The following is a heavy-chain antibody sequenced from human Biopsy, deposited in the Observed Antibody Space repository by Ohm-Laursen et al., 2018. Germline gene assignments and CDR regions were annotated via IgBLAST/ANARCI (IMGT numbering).Heavy chain of an antibody. CDR1: GFTFSNYY. Sequence: SLRLSCSASGFTFSNYYMHWVRQAPGKGLLWVSRIKRDGTTTYYAESVKGRLTISRDNAKNTLYLQMNSLRAEDTAVYYCARGGFFAYSTFDYWGQGALVTVSS. J-gene: IGHJ4*02. D-gene: IGHD4-11*01. V-gene: IGHV3-74*01. CDR2: IKRDGTTT. CDR3: ARGGFFAYSTFDY.